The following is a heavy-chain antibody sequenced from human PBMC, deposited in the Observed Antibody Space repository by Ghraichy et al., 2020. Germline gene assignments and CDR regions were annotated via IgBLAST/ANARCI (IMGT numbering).Heavy chain of an antibody. V-gene: IGHV3-74*01. CDR1: GFTFSNYS. Sequence: GGSLRLSCAASGFTFSNYSMDWVRQAPGKGLVWVSRIQGDGSYRDYADSVKGRFTISRDNAKNTLYLQMNSLRVEDTAVYYCARDTNEAGQSFDLWGQGTLVTVSS. J-gene: IGHJ4*02. D-gene: IGHD6-19*01. CDR3: ARDTNEAGQSFDL. CDR2: IQGDGSYR.